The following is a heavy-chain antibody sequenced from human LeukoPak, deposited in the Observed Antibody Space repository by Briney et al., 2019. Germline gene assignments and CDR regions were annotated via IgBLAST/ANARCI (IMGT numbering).Heavy chain of an antibody. Sequence: GGSLRLSCAASGFTFSSYSMNWVRQAPGKGLEWVSSISSGSTYIYYADSMKGRFTISRDNAKKSLYLQMNSLRAEDTAVYYCARRSAAYSYDSSGYSPVYYFDYWGQGTLVTVSS. CDR3: ARRSAAYSYDSSGYSPVYYFDY. V-gene: IGHV3-21*01. CDR2: ISSGSTYI. D-gene: IGHD3-22*01. J-gene: IGHJ4*02. CDR1: GFTFSSYS.